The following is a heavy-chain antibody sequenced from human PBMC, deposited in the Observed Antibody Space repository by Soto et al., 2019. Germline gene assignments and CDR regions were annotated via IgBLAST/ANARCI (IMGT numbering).Heavy chain of an antibody. D-gene: IGHD3-22*01. V-gene: IGHV1-69*06. CDR1: GGTFSSYA. CDR2: IIPIFGTA. Sequence: SVKVSCKASGGTFSSYAISWVRQAPGQGLEWMGGIIPIFGTANYAQKFQGRVTITADKSTSTAYMELSSLRSEDTAVYYCAIPYYDSSGYYLAHEYFQHWGQGTLVTVSS. CDR3: AIPYYDSSGYYLAHEYFQH. J-gene: IGHJ1*01.